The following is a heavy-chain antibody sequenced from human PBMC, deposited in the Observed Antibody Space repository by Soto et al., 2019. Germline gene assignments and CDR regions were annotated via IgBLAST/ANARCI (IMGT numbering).Heavy chain of an antibody. CDR2: ISAYNGNT. D-gene: IGHD2-21*02. V-gene: IGHV1-18*01. CDR3: ARDKGAYCGGDCYSTWFDP. CDR1: GYTFTSYG. Sequence: QVQLVQSGAEVKKPGASVQVSCKASGYTFTSYGISWVRQAPGQGLEWMGWISAYNGNTNYAQKLQGRVTMTTDTSTSTAYMELRSLRSADTAVYYCARDKGAYCGGDCYSTWFDPWGQGTLVTVSS. J-gene: IGHJ5*02.